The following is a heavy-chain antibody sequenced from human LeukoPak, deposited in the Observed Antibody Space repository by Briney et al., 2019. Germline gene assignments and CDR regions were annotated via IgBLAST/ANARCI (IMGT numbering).Heavy chain of an antibody. CDR2: ISGTGDRT. Sequence: ETLSLTCTVSGGSISSSSYYWGWIRQPPGKGLEWVSTISGTGDRTYYADSVKGRFTISRDNSKNTLFLQMNSLRAEDTAIYYCAKAYYGSGSYGWFDYWGQGTLVTVSS. CDR3: AKAYYGSGSYGWFDY. J-gene: IGHJ4*02. V-gene: IGHV3-23*01. D-gene: IGHD3-10*01. CDR1: GGSISSSSYY.